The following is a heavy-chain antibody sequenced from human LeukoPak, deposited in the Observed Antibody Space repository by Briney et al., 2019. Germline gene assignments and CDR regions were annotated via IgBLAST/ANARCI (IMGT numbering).Heavy chain of an antibody. V-gene: IGHV1-18*01. J-gene: IGHJ4*02. CDR2: ISAYNGNT. D-gene: IGHD6-19*01. CDR3: ARAALAGGYSSG. Sequence: GASVKVSCKASGYTFTSYGISWVRQPPGQGLEWMGWISAYNGNTNYAQKLQGRVTMTTDTSTTTANMELRSLRSDDTAVYYCARAALAGGYSSGWGQGTLVTVSS. CDR1: GYTFTSYG.